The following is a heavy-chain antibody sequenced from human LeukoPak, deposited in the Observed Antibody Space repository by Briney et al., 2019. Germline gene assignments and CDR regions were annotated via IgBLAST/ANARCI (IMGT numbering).Heavy chain of an antibody. CDR2: IKQGGSEK. D-gene: IGHD4-17*01. Sequence: GGSLRLSCAASGFTFSSYWMSWVRQAPGKGLEWVANIKQGGSEKYYVDSVKGRFTISRDNAKNSLYLQMNSLRGEDTAVYYCAREGTVTLYYFDYWGQGTLVTVSS. CDR3: AREGTVTLYYFDY. CDR1: GFTFSSYW. J-gene: IGHJ4*02. V-gene: IGHV3-7*01.